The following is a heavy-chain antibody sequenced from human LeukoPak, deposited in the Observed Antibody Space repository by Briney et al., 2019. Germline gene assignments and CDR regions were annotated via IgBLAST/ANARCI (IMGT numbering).Heavy chain of an antibody. D-gene: IGHD3-9*01. J-gene: IGHJ4*02. V-gene: IGHV3-20*01. Sequence: ETLSLTCTVSGGSISSGDYYWSWVRQAPGKGLEWVSGINWNGGSTGYADSVKGRFTISRDNAKNSLYLQMNSLRAEDTALYHCARGTILTGYYGSLFEGPDYWGQGTLVTVSS. CDR3: ARGTILTGYYGSLFEGPDY. CDR1: GGSISSGDYY. CDR2: INWNGGST.